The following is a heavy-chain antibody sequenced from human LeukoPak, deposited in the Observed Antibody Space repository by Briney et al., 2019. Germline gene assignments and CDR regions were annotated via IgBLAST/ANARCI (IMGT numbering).Heavy chain of an antibody. CDR3: ARGYRGPYGMDV. Sequence: HRASVDVSCKASGYTFTSYAMHWVRQAPGQRLEWMGWINAGNGNTKYSQKFQGRVTITRDTSASTAYMELSSLRSEDTAVYYCARGYRGPYGMDVWGKGTTVTVSS. CDR1: GYTFTSYA. D-gene: IGHD5-18*01. CDR2: INAGNGNT. V-gene: IGHV1-3*01. J-gene: IGHJ6*04.